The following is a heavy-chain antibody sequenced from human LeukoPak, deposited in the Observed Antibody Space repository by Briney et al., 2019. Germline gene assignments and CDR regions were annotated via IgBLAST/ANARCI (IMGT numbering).Heavy chain of an antibody. CDR1: GFTSRRYG. CDR2: ISGSGGST. CDR3: AKSESRSTEVVITLDAFDI. V-gene: IGHV3-23*01. J-gene: IGHJ3*02. Sequence: SGGSLRLSCTASGFTSRRYGISWVRQAPGKGLEWVSAISGSGGSTYYADSVKGRFTISRDNSKNTLYLQMNSLRAEDTAVYYCAKSESRSTEVVITLDAFDIWGQGTMVTVSS. D-gene: IGHD3-22*01.